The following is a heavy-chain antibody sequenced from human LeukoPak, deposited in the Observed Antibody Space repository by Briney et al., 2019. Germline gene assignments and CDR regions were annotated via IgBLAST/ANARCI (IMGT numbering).Heavy chain of an antibody. J-gene: IGHJ5*02. Sequence: GESLEISLKGSGYHFTSYWIGWGRPMPGKGLGWMGIIYPGDSDTRYSPSFQGQVTISADKSICTAYLQWSSLTASDTAMYYCARRSGVRYFDWLSHNWFDPWGQGTPVTVSS. CDR1: GYHFTSYW. CDR2: IYPGDSDT. CDR3: ARRSGVRYFDWLSHNWFDP. V-gene: IGHV5-51*01. D-gene: IGHD3-9*01.